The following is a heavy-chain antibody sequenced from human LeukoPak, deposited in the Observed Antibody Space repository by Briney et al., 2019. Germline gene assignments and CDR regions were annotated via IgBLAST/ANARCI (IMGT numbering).Heavy chain of an antibody. Sequence: HPGGSLRLSCAASGFTFSSYAMHWVRQAPGKGLEYVSGISSNGGSTYYANSVKGRFTISRDNSKNIVKLQMGSLRVEDTAVYHCARMTLYGSGTVDWGQEILVTVSS. V-gene: IGHV3-64*01. CDR3: ARMTLYGSGTVD. CDR1: GFTFSSYA. CDR2: ISSNGGST. D-gene: IGHD3-10*01. J-gene: IGHJ4*02.